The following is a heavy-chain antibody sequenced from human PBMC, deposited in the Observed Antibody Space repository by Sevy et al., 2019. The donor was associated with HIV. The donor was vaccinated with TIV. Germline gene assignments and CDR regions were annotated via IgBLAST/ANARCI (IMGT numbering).Heavy chain of an antibody. Sequence: GGSLRLSCAASGFTFSKYSMSWVRQPPGKGLEWVSTLSFGCGEINYADSVKGRVTISRDKYKSSVYLQMNNLRPEDTAVYYCAREGCTKPHDYWGQGTLVTVSA. D-gene: IGHD2-8*01. V-gene: IGHV3-23*01. J-gene: IGHJ4*02. CDR2: LSFGCGEI. CDR1: GFTFSKYS. CDR3: AREGCTKPHDY.